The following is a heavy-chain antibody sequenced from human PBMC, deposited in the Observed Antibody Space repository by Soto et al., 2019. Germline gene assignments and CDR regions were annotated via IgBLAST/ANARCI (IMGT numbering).Heavy chain of an antibody. Sequence: EVQLVESGGGLVQPGGSLRLSCEASGFTFSSYWMHWVRQVPGKGLVWVSRLNGDGTTTNYADSVKGRFSISRDNAKNTVYLQMSSLRAEDTAVYYCARGIRVYDAMDVWGQGTTATVSS. D-gene: IGHD3-16*01. V-gene: IGHV3-74*01. CDR2: LNGDGTTT. J-gene: IGHJ6*02. CDR3: ARGIRVYDAMDV. CDR1: GFTFSSYW.